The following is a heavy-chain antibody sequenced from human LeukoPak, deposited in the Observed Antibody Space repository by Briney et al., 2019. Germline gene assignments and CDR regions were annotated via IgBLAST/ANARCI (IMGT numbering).Heavy chain of an antibody. Sequence: SETLSLTCAVYGGSFSGYYWSWIRQPPGKGLEWNGEINHSGSTNYNPSLKSRVTISVDTSKNQFSLKLSSVTAADTAVYYCARDYDFWSGYYTFDYWGQGTLVTVSS. V-gene: IGHV4-34*01. CDR1: GGSFSGYY. CDR3: ARDYDFWSGYYTFDY. D-gene: IGHD3-3*01. CDR2: INHSGST. J-gene: IGHJ4*02.